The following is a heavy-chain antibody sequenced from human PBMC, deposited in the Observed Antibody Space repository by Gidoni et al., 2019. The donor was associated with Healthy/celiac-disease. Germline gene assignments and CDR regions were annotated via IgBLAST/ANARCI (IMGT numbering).Heavy chain of an antibody. Sequence: QVQMVQSGAEVKKPGSSVKVSCQASVGTFNSYAISWVRQSPGQGLAWMGGIIPIFGTAHYDQKLQGRVTITADESTSTAYMELSSLRYEDTAVYYCASPISSGWCFDYWGQGTLVTVSS. CDR3: ASPISSGWCFDY. J-gene: IGHJ4*02. CDR1: VGTFNSYA. V-gene: IGHV1-69*01. D-gene: IGHD6-19*01. CDR2: IIPIFGTA.